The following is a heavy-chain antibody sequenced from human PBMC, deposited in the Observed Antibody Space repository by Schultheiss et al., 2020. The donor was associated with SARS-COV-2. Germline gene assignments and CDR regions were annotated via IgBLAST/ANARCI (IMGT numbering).Heavy chain of an antibody. D-gene: IGHD3-10*01. V-gene: IGHV3-11*04. CDR3: ARGTPPFRGDRKDWFDP. Sequence: GGSLRLSCAASGFTVSSNYMSWVRQAPGKGLEWVSYISSSGSTIYYADSVKGRFTISRDNAKNSLYLQMNSLRAEDTAVYYCARGTPPFRGDRKDWFDPWGQGTLVTVSS. J-gene: IGHJ5*02. CDR1: GFTVSSNY. CDR2: ISSSGSTI.